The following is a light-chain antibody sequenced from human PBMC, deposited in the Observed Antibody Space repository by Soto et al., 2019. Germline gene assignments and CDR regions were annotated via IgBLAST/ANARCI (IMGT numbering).Light chain of an antibody. CDR3: QQYNNWWT. CDR2: GAS. Sequence: EIVMTQSPATLSVSPGERATLSCRASQSVNSKLAWYQQKPGRAPRLLIYGASTRATGIPARFSGSGSGTEFTLTIGSLQSEDFAVYYCQQYNNWWTFGQGTKVDIK. J-gene: IGKJ1*01. V-gene: IGKV3-15*01. CDR1: QSVNSK.